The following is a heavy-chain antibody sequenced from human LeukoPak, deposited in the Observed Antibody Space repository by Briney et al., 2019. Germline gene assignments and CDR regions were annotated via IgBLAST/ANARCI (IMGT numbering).Heavy chain of an antibody. CDR2: ISWNVGSI. D-gene: IGHD3-9*01. Sequence: PGRSLRLSCAASGFTFDDYAMHWVRQAPGKGLEWVSGISWNVGSIDYADSVKGRFTISRDNAKNSLYLQMNSLRAEDTALYYCVKDMSDILTGFYLDYWGQGILVTVSP. V-gene: IGHV3-9*01. J-gene: IGHJ4*02. CDR3: VKDMSDILTGFYLDY. CDR1: GFTFDDYA.